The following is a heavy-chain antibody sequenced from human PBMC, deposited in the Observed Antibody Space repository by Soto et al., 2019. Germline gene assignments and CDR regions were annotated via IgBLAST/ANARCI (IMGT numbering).Heavy chain of an antibody. D-gene: IGHD2-21*02. CDR3: ARDHIVVVTASKARYFDY. J-gene: IGHJ4*02. CDR1: GGSISSGGYY. Sequence: SETLSLTCTVSGGSISSGGYYWSWIRQHPGKGLEWIGYIYYSGSTYYNPSLKSRVTISVDTSKNQFSLKLSSVTAADTAVYYCARDHIVVVTASKARYFDYWGQGTLVTVSS. V-gene: IGHV4-31*03. CDR2: IYYSGST.